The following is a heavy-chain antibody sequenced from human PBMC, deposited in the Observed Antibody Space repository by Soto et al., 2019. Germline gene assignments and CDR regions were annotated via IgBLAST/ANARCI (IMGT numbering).Heavy chain of an antibody. CDR1: GVTVSSNY. CDR2: IYSGGTT. D-gene: IGHD3-9*01. V-gene: IGHV3-53*01. Sequence: EVQLVESGGGLIQPGGSLRLSCAASGVTVSSNYMNWVRQAPGKGLEWVSVIYSGGTTYYADSVKGRFTISRDKSKNTLYLQMNSLRAEDTAVYYCASGGGILTGYYYYFDYWGQGTLVTVSS. J-gene: IGHJ4*02. CDR3: ASGGGILTGYYYYFDY.